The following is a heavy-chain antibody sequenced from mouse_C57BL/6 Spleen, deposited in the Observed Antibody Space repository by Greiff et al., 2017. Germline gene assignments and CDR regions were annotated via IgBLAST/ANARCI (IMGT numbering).Heavy chain of an antibody. CDR3: ADLWIDSSIDYFDY. J-gene: IGHJ2*01. V-gene: IGHV1-7*01. CDR1: GYTFTSYW. D-gene: IGHD3-2*01. CDR2: INPSSGYT. Sequence: VQLQQSGAELAKPGASVKLSCKASGYTFTSYWMHWVKQRPGQGLEWIGYINPSSGYTKYNQKFKDKATLTADKSSSTASMQLSSLTYEDAAVYYCADLWIDSSIDYFDYWGQGTTLTVSS.